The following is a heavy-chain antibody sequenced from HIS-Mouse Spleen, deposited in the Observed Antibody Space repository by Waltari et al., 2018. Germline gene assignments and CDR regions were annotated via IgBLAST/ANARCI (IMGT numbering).Heavy chain of an antibody. CDR1: GGSFRGYY. D-gene: IGHD7-27*01. Sequence: QVQLQQWGAGLLKPSESLSLTCAVHGGSFRGYYWSWIRRPPGKGLEWIGEINHSGSTNYNPSLKSRVTISVDTSKNQFSLKLSSVTAADTAVYYCARVRTGDPSYWYFDLWGRGTLVTVSS. CDR3: ARVRTGDPSYWYFDL. J-gene: IGHJ2*01. CDR2: INHSGST. V-gene: IGHV4-34*01.